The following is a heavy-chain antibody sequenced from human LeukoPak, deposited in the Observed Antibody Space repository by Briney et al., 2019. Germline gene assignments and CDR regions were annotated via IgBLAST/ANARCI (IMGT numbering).Heavy chain of an antibody. D-gene: IGHD6-19*01. CDR3: ARPRVAGSFDY. CDR1: GYTFTSYY. Sequence: ASVRVSCKASGYTFTSYYMHWVRQAPGQGLEWMGWISGYNGNTNYAQKLQGRVTMTTDTSTTTAYMELRSLRSDDTAVYYCARPRVAGSFDYWGQGTLVTVSS. V-gene: IGHV1-18*04. CDR2: ISGYNGNT. J-gene: IGHJ4*02.